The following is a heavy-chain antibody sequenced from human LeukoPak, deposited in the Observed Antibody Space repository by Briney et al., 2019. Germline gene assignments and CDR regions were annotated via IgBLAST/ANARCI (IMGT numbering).Heavy chain of an antibody. CDR2: ISTGGTYI. D-gene: IGHD3-22*01. J-gene: IGHJ4*02. CDR1: GFTLSGYA. CDR3: ARGVKYDNSGFYYLDY. Sequence: GPLRLSCAASGFTLSGYAMNWVRQAPGKGLEWVSSISTGGTYIYYAESVKGRFTISRDDAKNSLYLQMNGLRAEDTAVYYCARGVKYDNSGFYYLDYWGQGTLVTASS. V-gene: IGHV3-21*01.